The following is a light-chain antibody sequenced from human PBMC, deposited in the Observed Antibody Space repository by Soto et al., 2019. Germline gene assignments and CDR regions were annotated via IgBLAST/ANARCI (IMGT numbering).Light chain of an antibody. J-gene: IGKJ4*01. CDR1: QGISSY. Sequence: DNQLTQSPSFLSASVGDRVTITCRASQGISSYVAWYQQKPGKAPKVLIYAASTLKSGVPSRFSGSGSGTEFTLTISSLQPEDFATYHCQQVKNYPLTFGGGTKVDIK. V-gene: IGKV1-9*01. CDR3: QQVKNYPLT. CDR2: AAS.